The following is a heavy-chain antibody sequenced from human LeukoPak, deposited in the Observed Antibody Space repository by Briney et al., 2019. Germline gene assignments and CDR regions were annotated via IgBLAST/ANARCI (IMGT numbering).Heavy chain of an antibody. V-gene: IGHV4-61*02. CDR3: ARGYSYGHILLYFDY. CDR1: GGSISSGSYY. D-gene: IGHD5-18*01. J-gene: IGHJ4*02. CDR2: IYTSGST. Sequence: SQTLSLTCTVSGGSISSGSYYWSWIRQPAGKGLEWIGRIYTSGSTNYNPSLKSRVTISVDTSKNQFSLKLSSVTAADTAVYYCARGYSYGHILLYFDYWGQGTLVTVSS.